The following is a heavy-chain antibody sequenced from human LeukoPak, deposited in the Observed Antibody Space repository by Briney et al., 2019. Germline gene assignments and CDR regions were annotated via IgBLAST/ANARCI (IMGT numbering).Heavy chain of an antibody. CDR1: GFTFSSYA. V-gene: IGHV3-23*01. D-gene: IGHD3-10*01. J-gene: IGHJ4*02. Sequence: GGSLRLSCAASGFTFSSYAMSWVRQAPGKGLEWVSAISGSGGSTYYADSVKGRLTISRDNSKNTLYLQMNSLRAEDTAVYYCAKDPLYYYGSGSYSYWGQGTLVTVSS. CDR2: ISGSGGST. CDR3: AKDPLYYYGSGSYSY.